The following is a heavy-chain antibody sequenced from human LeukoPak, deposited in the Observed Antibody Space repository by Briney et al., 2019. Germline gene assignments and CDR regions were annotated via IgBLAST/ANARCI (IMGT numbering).Heavy chain of an antibody. CDR2: ITASGTAM. CDR3: ASSGSYRFDY. J-gene: IGHJ4*02. D-gene: IGHD1-26*01. CDR1: GFTFSSYS. V-gene: IGHV3-48*02. Sequence: GGSLRLSCAASGFTFSSYSMNWVRQAPGKGLEWVSHITASGTAMFYADSVKGRSTISRDNAKNSLYLQMNSLRDEDTAVYYCASSGSYRFDYWGQGTLVTVSS.